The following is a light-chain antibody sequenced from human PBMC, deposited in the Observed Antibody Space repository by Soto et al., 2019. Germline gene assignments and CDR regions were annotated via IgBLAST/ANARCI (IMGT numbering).Light chain of an antibody. J-gene: IGKJ1*01. CDR2: GAS. CDR1: QSVSSN. Sequence: EIVLQQSPATLSLSPGERVTLSGRASQSVSSNLAWYQQKPGQAPRLLIYGASTRATGIPARFSGSGSGTEFTLTISSLQSEDLAVYYCQQYNNWPPWTVGQGTKVDNK. V-gene: IGKV3-15*01. CDR3: QQYNNWPPWT.